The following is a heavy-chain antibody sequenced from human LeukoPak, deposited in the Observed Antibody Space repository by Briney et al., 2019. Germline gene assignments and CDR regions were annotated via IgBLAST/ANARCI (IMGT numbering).Heavy chain of an antibody. V-gene: IGHV4-34*01. J-gene: IGHJ5*02. Sequence: SETLSLTCAVFGGSFDGYYWTWIRQPPGKGLEWIGEINHSGSTNYNPSLKSRVTISVDTSKNQFSLKLSSVTAADTAVYYCASTYGSGSPYNWFDPWGQGTLVTVSS. CDR1: GGSFDGYY. CDR3: ASTYGSGSPYNWFDP. D-gene: IGHD3-10*01. CDR2: INHSGST.